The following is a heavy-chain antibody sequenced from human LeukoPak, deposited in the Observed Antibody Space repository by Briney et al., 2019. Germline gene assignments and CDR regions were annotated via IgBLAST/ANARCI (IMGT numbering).Heavy chain of an antibody. V-gene: IGHV3-30*18. J-gene: IGHJ4*02. D-gene: IGHD3-10*01. CDR1: GFTFSSYA. Sequence: GGSLRLSCAASGFTFSSYAMSWVRQAPGKGLEWVAVISYDGSNKYYADSVKGRFTISRDNSKNTLYLQMNSLRAEDTAVYYCAKDLGSGSYHFDYWGQGTLVTVSS. CDR3: AKDLGSGSYHFDY. CDR2: ISYDGSNK.